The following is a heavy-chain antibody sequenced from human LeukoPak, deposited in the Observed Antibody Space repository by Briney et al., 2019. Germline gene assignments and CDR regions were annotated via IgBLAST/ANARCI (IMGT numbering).Heavy chain of an antibody. V-gene: IGHV3-66*01. J-gene: IGHJ4*02. Sequence: GGSLRLSCAASGFTVSSNYINWVRQAPGKGLEWVSLIYGSTGADYADSVKGRFTISRDTSMNTVYLQMNSLRAEDTAVYYCARLNFGDDYWGQGTLVTVSS. CDR3: ARLNFGDDY. D-gene: IGHD4-17*01. CDR1: GFTVSSNY. CDR2: IYGSTGA.